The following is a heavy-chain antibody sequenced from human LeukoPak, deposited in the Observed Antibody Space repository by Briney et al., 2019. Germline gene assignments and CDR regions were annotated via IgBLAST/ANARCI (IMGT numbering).Heavy chain of an antibody. CDR2: ISGSGGST. J-gene: IGHJ4*02. CDR1: GFTFSSYA. Sequence: GGSLRLSCAASGFTFSSYAMSWVRQAPGKGLEWVASISGSGGSTYYADSVKGRFTISRDNSKNTLYLQMNSLRAEDTAVYYCAKDRVSVYYYDSSGYYYFDYWGQGTLVTVSS. CDR3: AKDRVSVYYYDSSGYYYFDY. V-gene: IGHV3-23*01. D-gene: IGHD3-22*01.